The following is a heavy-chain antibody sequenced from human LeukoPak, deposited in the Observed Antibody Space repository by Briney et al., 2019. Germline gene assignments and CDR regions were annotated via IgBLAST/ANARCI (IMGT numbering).Heavy chain of an antibody. CDR2: MNPNSGNT. CDR1: GYTFTSYY. V-gene: IGHV1-8*02. D-gene: IGHD6-19*01. CDR3: ARGLDSSGWYGNLGY. J-gene: IGHJ4*02. Sequence: ASVKVSCKASGYTFTSYYMHWVRQATGQGLEWMGWMNPNSGNTGYAQKFQGRVTMTRNTSISTAYMELSSLRSEDTAVYYCARGLDSSGWYGNLGYWGQGTLVTVSS.